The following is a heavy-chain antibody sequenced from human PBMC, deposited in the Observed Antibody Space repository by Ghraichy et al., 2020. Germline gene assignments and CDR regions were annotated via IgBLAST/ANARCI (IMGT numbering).Heavy chain of an antibody. D-gene: IGHD2-8*01. CDR3: AQRPQPMYDTSPGYDLLDI. J-gene: IGHJ3*02. CDR2: IYLDDDK. V-gene: IGHV2-5*02. CDR1: GFSLTTSGVG. Sequence: SGPTLVKPTQTLTLTCTFSGFSLTTSGVGVGWIRQPPGKALEWLALIYLDDDKRYRPSLKSRLTITKDNSKNQVFLTVTNIDPVDTATYYCAQRPQPMYDTSPGYDLLDIWGQGTMVAVSS.